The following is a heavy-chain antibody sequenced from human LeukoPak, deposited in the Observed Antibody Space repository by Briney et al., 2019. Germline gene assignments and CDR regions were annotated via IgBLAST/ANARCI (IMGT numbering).Heavy chain of an antibody. CDR1: GFNFNSYW. CDR3: ARDTLNGPFVISLDY. V-gene: IGHV3-7*01. J-gene: IGHJ4*02. D-gene: IGHD3-9*01. Sequence: GGSLRLSRAASGFNFNSYWMSWVRQAPGKGLECVANIKQDGSDIYFVDSVKGRFTISRDNAKNSLYLQMNSLRGEDTAVYYCARDTLNGPFVISLDYWGQGALVTVSS. CDR2: IKQDGSDI.